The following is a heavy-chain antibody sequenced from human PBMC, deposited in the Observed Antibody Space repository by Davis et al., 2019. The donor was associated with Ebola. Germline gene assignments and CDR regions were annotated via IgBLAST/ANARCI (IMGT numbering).Heavy chain of an antibody. D-gene: IGHD4-23*01. Sequence: GGSLRLSCAASGFTFSSYAMHWVRQAPGKGLEWVAVIWYDGSNKYYADSVKGRFTISRDNSKNTLYLQMNSLRAEDTAVYYCARVDNGGNSDYWGQGTLVTVSS. CDR3: ARVDNGGNSDY. V-gene: IGHV3-33*08. CDR1: GFTFSSYA. CDR2: IWYDGSNK. J-gene: IGHJ4*02.